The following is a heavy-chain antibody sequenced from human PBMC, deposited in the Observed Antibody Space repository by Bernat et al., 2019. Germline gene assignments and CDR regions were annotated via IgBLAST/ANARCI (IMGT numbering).Heavy chain of an antibody. V-gene: IGHV3-23*05. D-gene: IGHD6-19*01. CDR2: IYSAGST. CDR3: ARGAAVAGVFDFDY. Sequence: EVQLLESGGGLVQPGGSLRLSCAASGFTFSNYAMSWVRQASGKGLEWVSVIYSAGSTYYADSVHGRFSISRDISKNTVYLQMDSLRAEDTAVYFCARGAAVAGVFDFDYWGQGALVTVSS. J-gene: IGHJ4*02. CDR1: GFTFSNYA.